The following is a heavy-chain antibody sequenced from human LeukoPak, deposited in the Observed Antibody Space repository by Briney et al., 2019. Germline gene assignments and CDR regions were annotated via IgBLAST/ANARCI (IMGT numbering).Heavy chain of an antibody. D-gene: IGHD3-10*01. V-gene: IGHV4-59*08. CDR3: ARHVRRDTYGSGSYYSPKDALDI. CDR2: IYYSECT. CDR1: GGSISSYY. J-gene: IGHJ3*02. Sequence: SETLSLTCTVSGGSISSYYRSWIRQPPGKGLEWIGYIYYSECTNYNPSLKSRITISVDTSKNQFSLRLSSVTAADTAVYYCARHVRRDTYGSGSYYSPKDALDIWGQGTMVTVSS.